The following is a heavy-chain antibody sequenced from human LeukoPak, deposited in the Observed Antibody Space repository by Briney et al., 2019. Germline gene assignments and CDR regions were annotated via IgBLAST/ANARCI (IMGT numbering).Heavy chain of an antibody. Sequence: GGSLRLSCAASGFTFSSDSINWVRRAPGKWLECVSSISGSSSYIYYADSVKGRFTVSRDNAKKSLYLQMNSLRAEDTAVYYCARDLYIEIISAFDIWGQGTMVTVSS. CDR1: GFTFSSDS. CDR3: ARDLYIEIISAFDI. D-gene: IGHD2-15*01. V-gene: IGHV3-21*01. J-gene: IGHJ3*02. CDR2: ISGSSSYI.